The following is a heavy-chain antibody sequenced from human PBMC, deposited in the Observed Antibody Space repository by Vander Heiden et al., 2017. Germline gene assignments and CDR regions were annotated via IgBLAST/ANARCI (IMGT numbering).Heavy chain of an antibody. Sequence: LEWMGGIIPIFGTANYAQKFQGRVTITADESTSTAYMELSSLRSEDTAVYYCARARRDTYYYDSSGFWGQGNLVTVSS. CDR3: ARARRDTYYYDSSGF. CDR2: IIPIFGTA. V-gene: IGHV1-69*01. D-gene: IGHD3-22*01. J-gene: IGHJ4*02.